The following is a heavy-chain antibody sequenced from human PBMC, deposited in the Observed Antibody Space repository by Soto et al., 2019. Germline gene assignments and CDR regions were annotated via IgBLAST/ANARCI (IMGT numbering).Heavy chain of an antibody. V-gene: IGHV3-23*01. CDR3: ARVAGVNGDYVNWFDP. CDR1: EFTFSNYA. Sequence: PGGSLRLSCGASEFTFSNYAMSWVRQAPGKGLEWVSAISYGGGTAYYADSVKGRFTISRDNAKNTLYLQMNSLRAEDSAVYYCARVAGVNGDYVNWFDPWGQGTLVTVSS. J-gene: IGHJ5*02. CDR2: ISYGGGTA. D-gene: IGHD4-17*01.